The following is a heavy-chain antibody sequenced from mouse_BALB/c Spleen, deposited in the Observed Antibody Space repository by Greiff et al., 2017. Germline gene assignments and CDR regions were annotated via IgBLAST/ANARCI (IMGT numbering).Heavy chain of an antibody. CDR2: IDPYNGGT. J-gene: IGHJ1*01. CDR1: GYSFTDYN. V-gene: IGHV1S135*01. CDR3: ARGDYCGNSGWYFDV. Sequence: EVKLQESGPELVKPGASVKVSCKASGYSFTDYNMYWVKQSHGKSLEWIGYIDPYNGGTSYNQKFKGKATLTVDKSSSTAFMHLNSLTSEDSAVCSCARGDYCGNSGWYFDVWGAGTTVTVSS. D-gene: IGHD2-1*01.